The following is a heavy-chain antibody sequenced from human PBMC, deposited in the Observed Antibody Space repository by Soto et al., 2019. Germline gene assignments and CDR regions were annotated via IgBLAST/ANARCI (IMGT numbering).Heavy chain of an antibody. CDR1: DFSRSTTGEG. D-gene: IGHD3-22*01. CDR2: IYWDDDK. Sequence: PTVGNQTRTLTLTYSFIDFSRSTTGEGVGWMRQPPAKALKWLSLIYWDDDKRYSPSLKSRLTITKDTSKNQVVLTMTNMDPVDTATYYCAHLYYYDSSGYYHDAFDIWGQGTMVTVSS. CDR3: AHLYYYDSSGYYHDAFDI. V-gene: IGHV2-5*02. J-gene: IGHJ3*02.